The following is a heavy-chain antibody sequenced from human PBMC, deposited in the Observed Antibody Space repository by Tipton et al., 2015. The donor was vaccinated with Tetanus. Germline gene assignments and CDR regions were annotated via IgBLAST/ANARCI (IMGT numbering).Heavy chain of an antibody. D-gene: IGHD1-26*01. J-gene: IGHJ4*02. CDR3: ARDQARGARGWNYFGY. V-gene: IGHV4-31*03. CDR1: GGSISSGGYY. CDR2: IYYSGST. Sequence: LVKPTQTLSLTCTVSGGSISSGGYYWSWIRRHPGKGLEWIGDIYYSGSTYYNPSLKSRVTISVDTSKNQFSLKLNSVTAADTAVYYCARDQARGARGWNYFGYWGQGTLVTVPS.